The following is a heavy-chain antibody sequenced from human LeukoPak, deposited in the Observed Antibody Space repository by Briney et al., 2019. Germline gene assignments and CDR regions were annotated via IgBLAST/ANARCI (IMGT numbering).Heavy chain of an antibody. CDR1: GYTFTGYY. CDR3: ARARDSGGYASDI. Sequence: ASVTVSFKASGYTFTGYYMHWVRQAPGQGLEWMGWINPNSGGTNYAQKFQGRVTMTRDTSISTAYMELSRLRSDDTAVYYCARARDSGGYASDIWGQGTMVTVSS. D-gene: IGHD3-22*01. V-gene: IGHV1-2*02. CDR2: INPNSGGT. J-gene: IGHJ3*02.